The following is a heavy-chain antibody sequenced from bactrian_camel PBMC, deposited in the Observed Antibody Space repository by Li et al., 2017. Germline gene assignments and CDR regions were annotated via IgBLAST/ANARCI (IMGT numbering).Heavy chain of an antibody. CDR2: ITDDGTA. D-gene: IGHD4*01. CDR3: AQGKFGGGATEWTMPPP. V-gene: IGHV3S40*01. Sequence: QLVESGGGLVQPGGSLRLSCAASGFTFSSYGMSLVRQAPGKRLEWVSAITDDGTAYYKSSVKGRFTIARDNAANTLFLLMIRLKPEDSAMYYCAQGKFGGGATEWTMPPPRGQGTQVTVS. J-gene: IGHJ4*01. CDR1: GFTFSSYG.